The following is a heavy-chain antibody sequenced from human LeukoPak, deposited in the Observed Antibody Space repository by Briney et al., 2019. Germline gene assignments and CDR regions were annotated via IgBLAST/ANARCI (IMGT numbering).Heavy chain of an antibody. J-gene: IGHJ4*02. D-gene: IGHD3-22*01. Sequence: GASVKVSCKASGGTFSSYAISWVRQAPGQGLEWMGGIIPIFGTANYAQKFQGRVTITADESTSTAYMELSSLRSEDTAVYYCARNLYYYDSSGYYYYWGQGTLVTVSS. V-gene: IGHV1-69*13. CDR1: GGTFSSYA. CDR2: IIPIFGTA. CDR3: ARNLYYYDSSGYYYY.